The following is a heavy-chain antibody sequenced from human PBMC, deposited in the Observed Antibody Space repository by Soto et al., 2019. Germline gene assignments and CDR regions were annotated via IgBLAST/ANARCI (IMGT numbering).Heavy chain of an antibody. CDR2: IIPILGIT. J-gene: IGHJ4*02. CDR3: ARGLGYCLTTTCYLPFDS. Sequence: ASVKVSCTASGGTFSDYTISWVRQAPGQGLEWMGRIIPILGITNYLQKFQGRVTITADRSTSTAYLELSSLMSEDTAVYYCARGLGYCLTTTCYLPFDSWGQGTLVTVSS. CDR1: GGTFSDYT. D-gene: IGHD2-2*01. V-gene: IGHV1-69*02.